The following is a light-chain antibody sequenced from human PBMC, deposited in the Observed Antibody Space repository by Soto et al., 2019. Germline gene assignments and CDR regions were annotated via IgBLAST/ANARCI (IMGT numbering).Light chain of an antibody. J-gene: IGKJ2*01. V-gene: IGKV2-28*01. CDR1: QSLLHSNGYNY. CDR3: MQALQTRT. Sequence: DIVMTQSPLSLPVTPGEPASISCRSSQSLLHSNGYNYLDWYLQKPGQSPQLLIYLGSNRSSEVPDRFSGSGSGTDFTLKISRVEAEDVGVYYCMQALQTRTFGQGTKLEIK. CDR2: LGS.